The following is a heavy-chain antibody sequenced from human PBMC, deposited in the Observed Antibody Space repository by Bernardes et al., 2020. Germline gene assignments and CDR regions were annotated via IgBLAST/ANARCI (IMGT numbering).Heavy chain of an antibody. Sequence: VKVSCKVSGYHLTELSMHLVRPAPGKGPEWMGGFDPEDGETIYAQKFQGRVSMSENTSTDTAYIVLSSLSSEDTAVYYCATDFHLVGANDVDYGGQGTLGTV. J-gene: IGHJ4*02. V-gene: IGHV1-24*01. CDR3: ATDFHLVGANDVDY. CDR2: FDPEDGET. CDR1: GYHLTELS. D-gene: IGHD1-26*01.